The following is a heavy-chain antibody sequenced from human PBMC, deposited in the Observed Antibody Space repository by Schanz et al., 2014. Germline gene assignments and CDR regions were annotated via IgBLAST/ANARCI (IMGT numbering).Heavy chain of an antibody. CDR2: IYNGGTT. J-gene: IGHJ3*02. Sequence: QLQESGPGLLKPSETLSLTCAVSGGSFSAYYWSWIRQPPGKGLEWLGYIYNGGTTYYNPSLQGRLSISVDPSKNQFSLKLSSVTAADTAVYSCATRRHDGTGSWSSGGSTDAFDIWGQGTKVTVSS. V-gene: IGHV4-59*01. D-gene: IGHD2-8*02. CDR1: GGSFSAYY. CDR3: ATRRHDGTGSWSSGGSTDAFDI.